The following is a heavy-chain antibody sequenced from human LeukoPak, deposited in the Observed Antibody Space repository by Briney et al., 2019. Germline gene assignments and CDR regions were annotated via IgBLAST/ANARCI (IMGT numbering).Heavy chain of an antibody. V-gene: IGHV3-48*03. CDR1: GFTFSSYE. Sequence: GGSLRLSCAASGFTFSSYEMNWVRQAPGKGLEWVSYISSSGSTIYYADSVKGRFTISRDNAKNALYLQMDSLRAEDTAVYYCAELGITMIGGVWGKGTTVTISS. CDR2: ISSSGSTI. J-gene: IGHJ6*04. CDR3: AELGITMIGGV. D-gene: IGHD3-10*02.